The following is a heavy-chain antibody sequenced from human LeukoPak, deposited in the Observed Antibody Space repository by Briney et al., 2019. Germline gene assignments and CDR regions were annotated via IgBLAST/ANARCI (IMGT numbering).Heavy chain of an antibody. Sequence: GSLRLSCAASGFTFSSHGMQWVRQAPGKGLEGVALIWYDGSKANYVDSVMGRFTISRDSSKNTLYLQMDNLRVEDTAVYFCAKDLSYGSLWFDPWGQGTLVTVSS. CDR3: AKDLSYGSLWFDP. CDR1: GFTFSSHG. J-gene: IGHJ5*02. V-gene: IGHV3-33*06. D-gene: IGHD3-10*01. CDR2: IWYDGSKA.